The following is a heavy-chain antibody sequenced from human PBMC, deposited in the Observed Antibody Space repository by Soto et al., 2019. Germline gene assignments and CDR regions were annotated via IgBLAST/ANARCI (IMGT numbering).Heavy chain of an antibody. CDR2: ISGRGGST. CDR3: AKVKAAAGLDY. J-gene: IGHJ4*02. CDR1: GVTFSSYA. D-gene: IGHD6-13*01. Sequence: EVPLLESGGGSVQPGGSLRLSCAASGVTFSSYAMSWVRQAPGKGLEWVSAISGRGGSTSYADSVKGRFTISRDNSKNTLYLQMNSLRAEDTAVYYCAKVKAAAGLDYWGQGTLVTVSS. V-gene: IGHV3-23*01.